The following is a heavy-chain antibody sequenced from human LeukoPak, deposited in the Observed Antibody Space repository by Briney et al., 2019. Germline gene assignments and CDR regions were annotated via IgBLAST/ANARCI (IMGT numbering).Heavy chain of an antibody. CDR1: GDSITNSSYY. Sequence: SETLSLTCTASGDSITNSSYYWSWIRRPPGKGLEWIGYIYYSGSTNYNPSLKSRVTISVDTSKNQFSLKLSSVTAADTAVYYCARANYGDYDYWGQGTLVTVSS. D-gene: IGHD4-17*01. V-gene: IGHV4-61*01. CDR3: ARANYGDYDY. J-gene: IGHJ4*02. CDR2: IYYSGST.